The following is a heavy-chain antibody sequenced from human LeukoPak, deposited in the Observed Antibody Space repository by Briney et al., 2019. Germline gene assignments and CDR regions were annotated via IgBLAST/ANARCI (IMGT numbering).Heavy chain of an antibody. CDR3: AKPSGSHPNYYFDS. D-gene: IGHD1-26*01. J-gene: IGHJ4*02. V-gene: IGHV3-23*01. Sequence: PGGSLRLSCAASGFTFTTYAMSWVRQAPGEGLEWVSAISDSGGSTYYTDSVKGRFTISRDNSKNTLYLQMHSLRAEDTAVYYCAKPSGSHPNYYFDSWGQGTLVTVSS. CDR2: ISDSGGST. CDR1: GFTFTTYA.